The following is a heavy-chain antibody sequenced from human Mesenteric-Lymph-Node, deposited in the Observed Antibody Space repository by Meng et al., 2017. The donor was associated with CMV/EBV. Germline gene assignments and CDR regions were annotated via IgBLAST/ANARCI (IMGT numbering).Heavy chain of an antibody. D-gene: IGHD2-2*01. CDR3: ARDLRLGREVPAATPYY. CDR2: ISAYNGNT. V-gene: IGHV1-18*01. Sequence: YTFTSYGISWVRQAPGQGLEWMGWISAYNGNTNYAQKLQGRVTMTTDTSTSTAYMELRSLRSDDTAVYYCARDLRLGREVPAATPYYWGQGTLVTVSS. CDR1: YTFTSYG. J-gene: IGHJ4*02.